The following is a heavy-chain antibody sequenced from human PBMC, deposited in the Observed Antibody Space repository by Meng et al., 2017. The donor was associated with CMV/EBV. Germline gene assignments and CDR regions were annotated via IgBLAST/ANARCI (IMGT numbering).Heavy chain of an antibody. D-gene: IGHD2-2*01. CDR2: IYTSGST. V-gene: IGHV4-4*07. J-gene: IGHJ5*02. CDR3: ARDLMNCSSTSCANWFDP. Sequence: QGQLQKSGPGLVKPPETLSLTCTVSGGSISSYYWSWIRQPAGKGLEWIGRIYTSGSTNYNPSLKSRVTMSVDTSKNQFSLKLSSVTAADTAVYYCARDLMNCSSTSCANWFDPWGQGTLVTVSS. CDR1: GGSISSYY.